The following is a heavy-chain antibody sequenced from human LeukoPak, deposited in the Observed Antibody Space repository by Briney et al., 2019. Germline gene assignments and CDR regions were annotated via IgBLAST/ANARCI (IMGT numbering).Heavy chain of an antibody. Sequence: PGGSLRLSCAVSGFTFSDTYMTWIRQAPGKGLESLSYISPSGTDISYADSVKGRFTISRDNAKNSLYLQMNSLRAEDTAVYYCARDVRGLRVRSSAWGQGTLVTVSS. CDR3: ARDVRGLRVRSSA. J-gene: IGHJ5*02. V-gene: IGHV3-11*04. D-gene: IGHD5-12*01. CDR2: ISPSGTDI. CDR1: GFTFSDTY.